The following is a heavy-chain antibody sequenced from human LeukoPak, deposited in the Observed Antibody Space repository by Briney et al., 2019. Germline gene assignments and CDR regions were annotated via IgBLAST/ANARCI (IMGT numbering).Heavy chain of an antibody. CDR3: ASGAGWESGY. CDR2: IDQDGSEK. J-gene: IGHJ4*02. CDR1: GSTSSRNF. V-gene: IGHV3-7*01. Sequence: GGSREFSFAASGSTSSRNFMIWARQTPEKGLEWVANIDQDGSEKNYVDSVKGRFTISRDNAKNSLFLQMNSLRAEDTAIYYCASGAGWESGYWGQGTLVTVSS. D-gene: IGHD1-26*01.